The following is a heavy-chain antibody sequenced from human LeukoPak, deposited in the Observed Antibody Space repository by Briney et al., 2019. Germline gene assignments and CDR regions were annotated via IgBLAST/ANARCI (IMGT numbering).Heavy chain of an antibody. Sequence: SSVKVSCQASGGIFSSYAISWVRQAPAQGDEWMGRIIPIFGTGNYAQKFQGRVTITTDESTSTAYMELSSLRSEDTAVYYCAATYYYGSGSSLYYFDYWGQGTLVTVSS. CDR2: IIPIFGTG. CDR3: AATYYYGSGSSLYYFDY. CDR1: GGIFSSYA. D-gene: IGHD3-10*01. V-gene: IGHV1-69*05. J-gene: IGHJ4*02.